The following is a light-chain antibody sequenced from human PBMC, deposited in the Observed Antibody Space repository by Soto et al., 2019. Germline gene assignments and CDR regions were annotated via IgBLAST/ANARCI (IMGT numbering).Light chain of an antibody. CDR1: QSVTNN. CDR3: QQYNNWPQT. J-gene: IGKJ1*01. CDR2: GAS. Sequence: EIVLTQSPAALSLSPGDRATLSCGASQSVTNNYLAWYQQKPGQAPRLLIYGASTRATGIPARFSGSGSGTEFTLTISSLQSEDFAVYYCQQYNNWPQTFGQGTKV. V-gene: IGKV3-15*01.